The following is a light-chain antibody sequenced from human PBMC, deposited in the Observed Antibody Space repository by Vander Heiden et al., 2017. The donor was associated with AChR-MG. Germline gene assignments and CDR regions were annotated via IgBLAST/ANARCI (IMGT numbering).Light chain of an antibody. Sequence: AIQLTQSPSPLSASVGDRVTIPSRARQDISNTVAWYQQKPGTAPKFLIYDASTLESGVPSRFSGSGSGTDFTLTISSLQPEDFATYYCQHINSYPPTFGEGTKVEIK. J-gene: IGKJ4*01. V-gene: IGKV1-13*02. CDR3: QHINSYPPT. CDR2: DAS. CDR1: QDISNT.